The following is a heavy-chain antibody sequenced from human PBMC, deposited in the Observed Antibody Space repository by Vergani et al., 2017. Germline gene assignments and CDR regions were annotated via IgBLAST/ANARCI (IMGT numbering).Heavy chain of an antibody. V-gene: IGHV4-39*01. CDR1: GGSIISSSYY. CDR2: IYYSGST. Sequence: QLQLQESGPGLVKPSETLSLTCTVSGGSIISSSYYWGWIRQPPGKGLEWIGSIYYSGSTYYNPPLKSRVTISVETSKNQFSLKLSSVTAADTAVYYCASGIAVAGLFDYWGQGTLVTVSS. D-gene: IGHD6-19*01. CDR3: ASGIAVAGLFDY. J-gene: IGHJ4*02.